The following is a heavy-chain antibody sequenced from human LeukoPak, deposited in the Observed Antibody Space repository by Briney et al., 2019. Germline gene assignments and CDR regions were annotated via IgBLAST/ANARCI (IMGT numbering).Heavy chain of an antibody. J-gene: IGHJ4*02. V-gene: IGHV3-7*03. D-gene: IGHD4-17*01. CDR1: GFTFSSYW. CDR3: AREPYGDYFDY. Sequence: GGSLRLSCPASGFTFSSYWMSWVRQAPGKGLEWVANIKQDGSDKYYVDSVKGRFTISRDNAKNSLYLQMNSLRAEDTAVYYCAREPYGDYFDYWGQGTLVTVSS. CDR2: IKQDGSDK.